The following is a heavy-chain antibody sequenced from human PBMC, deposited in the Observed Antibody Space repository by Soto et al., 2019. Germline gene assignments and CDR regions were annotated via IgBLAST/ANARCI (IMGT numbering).Heavy chain of an antibody. D-gene: IGHD2-15*01. J-gene: IGHJ4*02. V-gene: IGHV4-4*02. CDR3: ARGDDSEYSYFDS. Sequence: QVHLQESGPGLVKPSGTLSLTCAVSGDSLTSNVWWNWVRQPPGKGLEWIGEILRSGSTNYNPSLKSRVTISLDKSQNQFSLRLTSVPAADTAMYYCARGDDSEYSYFDSWGQGTLVTVSS. CDR2: ILRSGST. CDR1: GDSLTSNVW.